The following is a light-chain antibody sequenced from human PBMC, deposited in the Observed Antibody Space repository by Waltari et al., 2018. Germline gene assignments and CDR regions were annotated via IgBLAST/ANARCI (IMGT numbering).Light chain of an antibody. CDR1: SSAVGFYNS. CDR3: NSYTGSSSWV. CDR2: DVS. V-gene: IGLV2-14*01. Sequence: QSALTQHAYVPGSPHPSITISCTGTSSAVGFYNSASWYQQHPGKAPKLIIYDVSERPSGVSDRFSGSKSGNTASLTISGLQAEDEADYYCNSYTGSSSWVFGGGTKLTVL. J-gene: IGLJ3*02.